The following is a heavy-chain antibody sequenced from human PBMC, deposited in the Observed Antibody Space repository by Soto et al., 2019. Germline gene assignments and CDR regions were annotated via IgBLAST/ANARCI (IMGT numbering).Heavy chain of an antibody. D-gene: IGHD3-22*01. J-gene: IGHJ4*02. CDR1: GGSISSSSYY. Sequence: SETLSLTCTVSGGSISSSSYYWAWIRQPPGKGLEWIGNIYYSGSTYYNPSLKSRVTISVDTSKNQFSLKLSSVTAADTAVYYCARAPYYDSSGFLYWGQGTLVTVSS. CDR2: IYYSGST. CDR3: ARAPYYDSSGFLY. V-gene: IGHV4-39*01.